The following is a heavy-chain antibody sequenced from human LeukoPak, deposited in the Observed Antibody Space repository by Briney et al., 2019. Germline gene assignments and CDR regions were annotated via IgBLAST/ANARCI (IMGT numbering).Heavy chain of an antibody. CDR3: ARGVTVVVNTPYYYYMDV. V-gene: IGHV4-4*07. J-gene: IGHJ6*03. CDR2: IASRGTT. CDR1: GGSISTYY. Sequence: SETLSLTCTVYGGSISTYYWSWIRQPAGKGLEWIGRIASRGTTNYNPSLKSRVAMSVDTSKNQFSLKLSSVTAADTAVYCCARGVTVVVNTPYYYYMDVWGKGTTVTVSS. D-gene: IGHD3-22*01.